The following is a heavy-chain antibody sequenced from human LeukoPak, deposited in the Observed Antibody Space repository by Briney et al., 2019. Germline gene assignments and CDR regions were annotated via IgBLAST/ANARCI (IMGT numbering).Heavy chain of an antibody. CDR3: AREQDTAMVPDY. V-gene: IGHV1-18*01. Sequence: GASVKVSCKASGYTFTSYGISWVRQAPGQGLDWMGWISAYNGNTNYAQKLQSRVTMTTDTSTSTAYKELRSLRSDDTAVYYRAREQDTAMVPDYWGQGTLVTVSS. D-gene: IGHD5-18*01. CDR1: GYTFTSYG. CDR2: ISAYNGNT. J-gene: IGHJ4*02.